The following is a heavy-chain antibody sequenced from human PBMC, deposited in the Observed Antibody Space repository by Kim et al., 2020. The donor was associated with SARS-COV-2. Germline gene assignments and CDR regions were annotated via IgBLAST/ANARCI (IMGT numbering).Heavy chain of an antibody. V-gene: IGHV4-38-2*02. D-gene: IGHD3-22*01. CDR3: ARVDYYDSSGSHYYYYGMDV. J-gene: IGHJ6*02. CDR2: IYHSGST. Sequence: SETLSLTCTVSGYSISSGYYWGWIRQPPGKGLEWIGSIYHSGSTYYNPSLKSRVTISVDTSKNQFSLKLSSVTAADTAVYYCARVDYYDSSGSHYYYYGMDVWGQGNTVTVSS. CDR1: GYSISSGYY.